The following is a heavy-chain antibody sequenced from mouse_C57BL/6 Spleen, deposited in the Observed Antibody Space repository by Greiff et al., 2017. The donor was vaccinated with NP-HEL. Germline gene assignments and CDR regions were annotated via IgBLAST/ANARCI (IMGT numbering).Heavy chain of an antibody. CDR3: ARIPDYYGSSYWFAY. CDR2: ISSGSSTI. CDR1: GFTFSDYG. V-gene: IGHV5-17*01. Sequence: EVQRVESGGGLVKPGGSLKLSCAASGFTFSDYGMHWVRQAPEKGLEWVAYISSGSSTIYYADTVKGRFTISRDNAKNTLFLQMTSLRSEDTAMYYCARIPDYYGSSYWFAYWGQGTLVTVSA. D-gene: IGHD1-1*01. J-gene: IGHJ3*01.